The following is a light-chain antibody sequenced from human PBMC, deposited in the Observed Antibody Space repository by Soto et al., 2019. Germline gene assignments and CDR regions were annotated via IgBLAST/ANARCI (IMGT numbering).Light chain of an antibody. CDR2: DAS. V-gene: IGKV1-5*01. CDR3: QQYNSYPIT. CDR1: QSVSGW. Sequence: DIQMTQSPSALSASVGATVTITGRASQSVSGWLAWYQQKPGKAPKLLIYDASSLESGVPSRFSGSGSGTEFNLTISSLQPDDFATYYCQQYNSYPITFGQGTRLE. J-gene: IGKJ5*01.